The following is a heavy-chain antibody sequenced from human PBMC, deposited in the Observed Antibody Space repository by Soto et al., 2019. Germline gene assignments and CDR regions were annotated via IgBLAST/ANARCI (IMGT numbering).Heavy chain of an antibody. CDR3: VSRGYCSSTSCSISFDY. V-gene: IGHV3-23*01. D-gene: IGHD2-2*01. Sequence: GGSLRLSCAASGFTFSSYAMSWVRQAPGKGLEWVSVISGSGDSTYYADSVKGRFTISRDNSKNTLYLQMNSLRAEDTAVYYCVSRGYCSSTSCSISFDYWGQGTLVTVS. CDR1: GFTFSSYA. CDR2: ISGSGDST. J-gene: IGHJ4*02.